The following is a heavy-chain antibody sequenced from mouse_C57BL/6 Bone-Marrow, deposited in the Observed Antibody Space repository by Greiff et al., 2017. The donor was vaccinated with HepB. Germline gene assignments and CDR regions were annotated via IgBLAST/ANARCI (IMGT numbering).Heavy chain of an antibody. J-gene: IGHJ3*01. CDR2: IDPSDSYT. CDR1: GYTFTSYW. V-gene: IGHV1-50*01. D-gene: IGHD2-5*01. CDR3: ARWAYYSNLWCAY. Sequence: QVQLQQPGAELVKPGASVKLSCKASGYTFTSYWMQWVKQRPGQGLEWIGEIDPSDSYTNYNQKFKGKATLTVDTSSSTAYMQLSSLTSEDSAVYYCARWAYYSNLWCAYWGQGTLVTVSA.